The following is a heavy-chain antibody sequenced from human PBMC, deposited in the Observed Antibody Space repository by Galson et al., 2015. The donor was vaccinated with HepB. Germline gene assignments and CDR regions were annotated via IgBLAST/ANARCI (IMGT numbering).Heavy chain of an antibody. J-gene: IGHJ4*02. CDR2: ISSSSTTI. CDR1: TFIFSTYS. Sequence: SLRLSCAGSTFIFSTYSMNWVRQAPGKGLEWVSYISSSSTTIYYADSVKGRFTISRDNSKNTLYLQMNSLRSEDTAVYYCAKANWGSTPDFWGQGTLVTVSS. V-gene: IGHV3-48*01. D-gene: IGHD7-27*01. CDR3: AKANWGSTPDF.